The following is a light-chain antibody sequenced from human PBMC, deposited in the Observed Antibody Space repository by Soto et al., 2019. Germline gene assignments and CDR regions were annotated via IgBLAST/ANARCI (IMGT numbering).Light chain of an antibody. CDR3: QQYGTSPIT. J-gene: IGKJ5*01. V-gene: IGKV3-20*01. Sequence: VEMTQSPSTMSVSPGDRVTLSCRASQSVSYNLAWYQQTFGQAPRLLIYGASVRATGIPDRFSGSGSGTDFTLTIIRLEPEDFAVDYCQQYGTSPITFGQGTRLEIK. CDR2: GAS. CDR1: QSVSYN.